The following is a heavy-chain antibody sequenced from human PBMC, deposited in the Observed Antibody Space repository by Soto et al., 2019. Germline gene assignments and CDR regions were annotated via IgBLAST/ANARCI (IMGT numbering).Heavy chain of an antibody. Sequence: EVQLLESGGGLVQPGGSLRLSCAASGFTFSSYAMSWVRQAPGKGLEWVSAISGSGGSTYYADSVKGRFTISRDNSKNTLYLQMNSLRAEDTAVYYCAKDPHYDYIWGSYRTAFDYWGQGTLVTVSS. CDR2: ISGSGGST. CDR1: GFTFSSYA. V-gene: IGHV3-23*01. CDR3: AKDPHYDYIWGSYRTAFDY. J-gene: IGHJ4*02. D-gene: IGHD3-16*02.